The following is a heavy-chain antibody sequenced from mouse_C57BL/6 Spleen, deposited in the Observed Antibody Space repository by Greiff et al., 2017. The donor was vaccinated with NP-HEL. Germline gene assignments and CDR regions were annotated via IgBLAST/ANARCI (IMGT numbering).Heavy chain of an antibody. CDR2: INPNNGGT. CDR1: GYTFTDYY. Sequence: EVQLQQSGPELVKPGASVKISCKASGYTFTDYYMNWVKQSHGKSLEWIGDINPNNGGTSYNQKFKGKATLTVDKSSSTAYMELRSLTSEDSAVYYCARGGYWAYWGQGTLVTVSA. D-gene: IGHD2-3*01. V-gene: IGHV1-26*01. CDR3: ARGGYWAY. J-gene: IGHJ3*01.